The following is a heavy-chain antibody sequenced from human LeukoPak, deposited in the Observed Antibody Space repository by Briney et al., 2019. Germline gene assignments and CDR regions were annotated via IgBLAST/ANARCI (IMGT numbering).Heavy chain of an antibody. V-gene: IGHV3-30*18. Sequence: GRSLRLSCAASGFDFSGYGMHWVRQAPGKGLEWVAVTSYDGSNRYYGDSVKDRFTIYRDNSKNTLYLQMNSLRAEDSAVYYCAKDYDILTGYSIGYYFDYWGQGTLVTVSS. J-gene: IGHJ4*02. D-gene: IGHD3-9*01. CDR3: AKDYDILTGYSIGYYFDY. CDR1: GFDFSGYG. CDR2: TSYDGSNR.